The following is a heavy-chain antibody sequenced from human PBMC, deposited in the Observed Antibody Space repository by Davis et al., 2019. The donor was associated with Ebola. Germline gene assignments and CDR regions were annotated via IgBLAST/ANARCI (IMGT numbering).Heavy chain of an antibody. V-gene: IGHV3-7*01. Sequence: GESPKTLRAAPGFTFSSYWMSWVRQAPGQGLEWVANIKQDGSEKYYVDSVKGRFTISRDNAKNSLYLQMNSLRAEDTAVYYCARRGGSIWGQGTLVTVSS. D-gene: IGHD3-16*01. CDR1: GFTFSSYW. J-gene: IGHJ4*02. CDR3: ARRGGSI. CDR2: IKQDGSEK.